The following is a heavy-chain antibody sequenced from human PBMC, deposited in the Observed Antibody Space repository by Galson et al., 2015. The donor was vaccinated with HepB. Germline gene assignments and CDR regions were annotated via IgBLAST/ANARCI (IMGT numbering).Heavy chain of an antibody. Sequence: SLRLSCAASGFTFNCCGMQWVRQAPGKGLEWVAVVSSDGGTQFYADSVKGRFTISRDNSKNTLYLQMNSLRAEDTAIYYCAKERQHLAPYFFDSWGQGTLVTVSS. V-gene: IGHV3-30*18. J-gene: IGHJ4*02. CDR1: GFTFNCCG. CDR3: AKERQHLAPYFFDS. CDR2: VSSDGGTQ. D-gene: IGHD6-25*01.